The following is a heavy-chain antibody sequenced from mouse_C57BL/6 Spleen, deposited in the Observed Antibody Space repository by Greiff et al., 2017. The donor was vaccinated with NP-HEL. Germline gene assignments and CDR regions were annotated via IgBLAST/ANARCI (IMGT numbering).Heavy chain of an antibody. D-gene: IGHD2-1*01. V-gene: IGHV1-55*01. CDR2: IYPGSGST. CDR1: GYTFTSYW. CDR3: ARSGEGNYPCAY. Sequence: VQLQQPGAELVKPGASVKMSCKASGYTFTSYWITWVKQRPGQGLEWIGDIYPGSGSTNYNEKFKSKATLTVDTSSSTAYMQLSSLTSEDSAVYYCARSGEGNYPCAYWGQGTLVTVSA. J-gene: IGHJ3*01.